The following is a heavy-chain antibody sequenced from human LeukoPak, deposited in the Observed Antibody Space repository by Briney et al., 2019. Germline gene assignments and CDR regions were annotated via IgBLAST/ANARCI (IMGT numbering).Heavy chain of an antibody. J-gene: IGHJ6*03. Sequence: SQTLSLTCAISGDSVSSNSAAWNWIRQSPSRGLEWLGRTYYRSKWYNDYAVSVKSRITINPDTSKNQFSLQLNSVTPEDTAVYYCARGHEVKEGVGATRYYYYMDVWGKGTTVTVSS. V-gene: IGHV6-1*01. CDR3: ARGHEVKEGVGATRYYYYMDV. CDR2: TYYRSKWYN. D-gene: IGHD1-26*01. CDR1: GDSVSSNSAA.